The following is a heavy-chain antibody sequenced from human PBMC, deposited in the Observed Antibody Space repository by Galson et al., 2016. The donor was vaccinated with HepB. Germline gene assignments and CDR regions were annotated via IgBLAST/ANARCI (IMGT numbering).Heavy chain of an antibody. CDR3: ARAHYDILTGPPVYYFDY. J-gene: IGHJ4*02. V-gene: IGHV1-69*06. Sequence: SVKVSCKASGGTFDTYAISWVRQAPGQGLEWMGGIIPIFGTTNYAQKFQDRVTITADKITITVYMDLSSLRSEDTAVYYCARAHYDILTGPPVYYFDYWGQGTLVTVSS. CDR1: GGTFDTYA. D-gene: IGHD3-9*01. CDR2: IIPIFGTT.